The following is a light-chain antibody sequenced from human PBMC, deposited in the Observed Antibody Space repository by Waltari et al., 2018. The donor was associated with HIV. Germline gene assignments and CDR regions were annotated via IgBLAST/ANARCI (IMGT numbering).Light chain of an antibody. CDR2: RND. V-gene: IGLV1-47*01. Sequence: QYVLTQPPSASGTPGQRVTISCSGSTSNIGYNYVYWYQQFPGTAPKLLIYRNDHRPSGGPDRFSGSKSGTSASLAITGLRSEDEADYYCATWDDGLSGRRVFGGGTKLTVL. J-gene: IGLJ3*02. CDR3: ATWDDGLSGRRV. CDR1: TSNIGYNY.